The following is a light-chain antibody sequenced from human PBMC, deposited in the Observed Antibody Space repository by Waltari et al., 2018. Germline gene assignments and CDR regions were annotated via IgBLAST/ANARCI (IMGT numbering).Light chain of an antibody. CDR1: QAIRND. CDR2: GAS. CDR3: LQDYIYPFS. Sequence: AIQMTQSPSSLSASVGDRITITCRASQAIRNDLSWFQQRPGKAPKLLISGASNLHSGVPSRFRGSGTGTDVTFTISSLQPEDFATYYCLQDYIYPFSFGQGTQV. V-gene: IGKV1-6*01. J-gene: IGKJ2*01.